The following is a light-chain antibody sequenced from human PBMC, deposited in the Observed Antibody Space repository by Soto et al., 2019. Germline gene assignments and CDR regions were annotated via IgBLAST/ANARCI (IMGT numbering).Light chain of an antibody. CDR3: QQSYSTPYT. J-gene: IGKJ2*01. Sequence: DIPMTQSPSSLSASVGDRVTITCRASQRISSYLNWYQQKPGKAPKLLIYAASSLQSGVPSRFSGSGSGTDFTLTISSLQPEDFATYYCQQSYSTPYTFGQGTMLEIK. V-gene: IGKV1-39*01. CDR2: AAS. CDR1: QRISSY.